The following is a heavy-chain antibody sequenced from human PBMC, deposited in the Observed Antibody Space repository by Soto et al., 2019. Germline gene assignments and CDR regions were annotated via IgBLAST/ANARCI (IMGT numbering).Heavy chain of an antibody. CDR1: GGSISSYY. D-gene: IGHD2-2*01. CDR3: ARAECSSTSCYGDYFDY. V-gene: IGHV4-59*01. J-gene: IGHJ4*02. CDR2: IYYSGST. Sequence: SETLSLTCTVSGGSISSYYWSWIRQPPGKGLEWIGYIYYSGSTNYNPSLKSRVTISVDTSKNQFSLKLSSVTAADTAVYYCARAECSSTSCYGDYFDYWGQGTLVTVSS.